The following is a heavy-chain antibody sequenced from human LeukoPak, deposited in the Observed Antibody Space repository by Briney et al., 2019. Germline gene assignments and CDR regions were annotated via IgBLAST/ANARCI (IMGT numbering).Heavy chain of an antibody. CDR1: GYTFTSYG. Sequence: GASVKVSCKASGYTFTSYGISWVRQAPGQGLEWMGWISAYNGNTNYAQKLQGRVTMTTDTSTSTAYMELRSLRSDDTPVYYCARATSLVYGGNSDPTPYDYWGQGTLVTVSS. CDR2: ISAYNGNT. CDR3: ARATSLVYGGNSDPTPYDY. J-gene: IGHJ4*02. V-gene: IGHV1-18*01. D-gene: IGHD4-23*01.